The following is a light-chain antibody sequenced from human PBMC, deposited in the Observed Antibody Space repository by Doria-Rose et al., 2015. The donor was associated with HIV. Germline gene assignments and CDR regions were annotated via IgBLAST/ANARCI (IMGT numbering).Light chain of an antibody. Sequence: LSLPVTPGQPASISCRSSQSLLHTIGYNYLDWYLQKPGQSPQLLIYLDSNRASGVPDRFSGSGSGTDFTLKISRVEAEDVGVYYCMQALQTPYTFGQGTKLEIK. V-gene: IGKV2-28*01. CDR1: QSLLHTIGYNY. CDR3: MQALQTPYT. CDR2: LDS. J-gene: IGKJ2*01.